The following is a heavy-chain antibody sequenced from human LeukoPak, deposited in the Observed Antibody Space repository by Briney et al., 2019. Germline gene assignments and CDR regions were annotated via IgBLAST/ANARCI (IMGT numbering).Heavy chain of an antibody. CDR2: INSDGNST. D-gene: IGHD3-22*01. V-gene: IGHV3-74*01. Sequence: PGGSLRLSCAASGFTFNRYLMHWVRQAPGKGLVWVSRINSDGNSTSYADPVKGRFTISRDNAKNTLYLQMNSLRAEDTAVYYCARAYYDSSGRYFDYWGQGTLVTVSS. CDR1: GFTFNRYL. CDR3: ARAYYDSSGRYFDY. J-gene: IGHJ4*02.